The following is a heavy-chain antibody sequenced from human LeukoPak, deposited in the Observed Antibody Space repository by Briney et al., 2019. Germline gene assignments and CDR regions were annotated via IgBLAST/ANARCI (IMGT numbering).Heavy chain of an antibody. V-gene: IGHV3-21*01. Sequence: GGSLRLSCAASGFTFSSYTMHWIRQAPGKGLEWVSSISGSNSYIFYADSVKGRFTVSRDNAKDSLYLQMNSLRAEDTAVYYCARHFRMTSFYFDPWGQGILVTVSS. CDR3: ARHFRMTSFYFDP. CDR2: ISGSNSYI. D-gene: IGHD2/OR15-2a*01. CDR1: GFTFSSYT. J-gene: IGHJ5*02.